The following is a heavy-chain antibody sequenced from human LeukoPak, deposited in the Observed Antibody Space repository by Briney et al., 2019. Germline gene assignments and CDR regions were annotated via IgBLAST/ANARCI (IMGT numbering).Heavy chain of an antibody. D-gene: IGHD3/OR15-3a*01. V-gene: IGHV4-39*01. CDR2: IYYSRNT. CDR3: ARQTGSGLFILP. Sequence: SETLSLTCTVSGVSISSSSSYWGWIRQPPGKGLEWIGSIYYSRNTYYNASLKSQVSISIDTSKNQFSLKLTSVTAADTAVYYCARQTGSGLFILPGGQGTLVTVSS. CDR1: GVSISSSSSY. J-gene: IGHJ4*02.